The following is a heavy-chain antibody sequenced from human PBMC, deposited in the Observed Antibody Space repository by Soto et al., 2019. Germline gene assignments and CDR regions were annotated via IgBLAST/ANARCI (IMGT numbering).Heavy chain of an antibody. V-gene: IGHV3-23*01. Sequence: EVFLLDSGGGLVPPGGSLRLSCAASGFTFSNYAMTWVRQAPGKGPEWISTVNNGGGGTYYADSVKGRFTISRDNSKNTLYLQVSSLRAEDTAVYYCAKERLGRGIDYWGQGILVTVSS. D-gene: IGHD3-10*01. J-gene: IGHJ4*02. CDR3: AKERLGRGIDY. CDR1: GFTFSNYA. CDR2: VNNGGGGT.